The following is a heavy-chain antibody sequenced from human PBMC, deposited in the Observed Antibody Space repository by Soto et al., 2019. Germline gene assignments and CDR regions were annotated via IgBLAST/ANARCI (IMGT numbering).Heavy chain of an antibody. D-gene: IGHD3-22*01. Sequence: PSETLSLTCTVSGGSISSGDYYWSWIRQPPGKGLEWIGYIYYSGSTYYNPSLKSRVTISVDTSKNQFSLKLSSVTAADTAVYYCARAKGYYDSSGYDYWGQGTLVTVS. V-gene: IGHV4-30-4*01. J-gene: IGHJ4*02. CDR3: ARAKGYYDSSGYDY. CDR1: GGSISSGDYY. CDR2: IYYSGST.